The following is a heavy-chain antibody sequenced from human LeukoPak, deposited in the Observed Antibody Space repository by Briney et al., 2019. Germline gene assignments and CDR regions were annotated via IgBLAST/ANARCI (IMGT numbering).Heavy chain of an antibody. CDR1: GGSISSSSYY. Sequence: SETLSLTCTVSGGSISSSSYYWGWIRQPPGKGLEWIGSIYYSGSTNYNPSLKSRVTISVDTSKNQFSLKLSSVTAADTAVYYCARLAYWYFDLWGRGTLVTVSS. CDR3: ARLAYWYFDL. V-gene: IGHV4-39*07. J-gene: IGHJ2*01. CDR2: IYYSGST. D-gene: IGHD3-3*02.